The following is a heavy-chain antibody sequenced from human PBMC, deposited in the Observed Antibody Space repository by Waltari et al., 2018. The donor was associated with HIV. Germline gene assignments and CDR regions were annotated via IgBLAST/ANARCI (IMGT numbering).Heavy chain of an antibody. V-gene: IGHV3-33*01. J-gene: IGHJ6*02. Sequence: QVQLVESGGGVVQPGRSLRLSCAASGFTFSSYGMHWVRQAPGKGLEWVAVIWYDGSNKYYADSVKGRFTISRDNSKNTLYLQMNSLRAEDTAVYYCARDRGIAAAGTNYYYGMDVWGQGTTVTVSS. D-gene: IGHD6-13*01. CDR1: GFTFSSYG. CDR2: IWYDGSNK. CDR3: ARDRGIAAAGTNYYYGMDV.